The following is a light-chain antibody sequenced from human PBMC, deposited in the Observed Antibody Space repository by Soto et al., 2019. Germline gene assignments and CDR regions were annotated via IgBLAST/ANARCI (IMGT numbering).Light chain of an antibody. CDR3: CSYTSISTSAV. Sequence: QSVLTQPPSASGTPGQRVTISCSGSTSNIGSNTVNWYQRLPGAAPKLLIHSDNKRPAGVPDRFSGSKSGTSASLAISGLQSEDEADYYCCSYTSISTSAVFGGGTQLTVL. J-gene: IGLJ2*01. V-gene: IGLV1-44*01. CDR2: SDN. CDR1: TSNIGSNT.